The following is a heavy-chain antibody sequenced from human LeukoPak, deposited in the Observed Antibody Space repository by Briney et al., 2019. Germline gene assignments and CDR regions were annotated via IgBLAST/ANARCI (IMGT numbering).Heavy chain of an antibody. J-gene: IGHJ4*02. CDR2: ISWNSGSI. CDR1: GFTFDDYA. Sequence: PGGSLRLSCAASGFTFDDYAMHWVRQAPGKGLEWVSGISWNSGSIGYADSVKGRFTISRDNAKNSLYLQMNSLRAEDTALYYCAKAGDGYSYGRPLDYWGQGTLVTVSS. V-gene: IGHV3-9*01. CDR3: AKAGDGYSYGRPLDY. D-gene: IGHD5-18*01.